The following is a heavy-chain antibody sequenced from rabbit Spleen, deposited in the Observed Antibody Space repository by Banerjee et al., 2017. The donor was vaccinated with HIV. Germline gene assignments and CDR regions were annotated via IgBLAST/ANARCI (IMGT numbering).Heavy chain of an antibody. CDR2: IVTASSGST. D-gene: IGHD4-1*01. J-gene: IGHJ6*01. Sequence: QSLEESGGGLVKPGASLTLTCTVSGFSLSSRYYMCWVRQAPGKRPEWIACIVTASSGSTYYASWAKGRFTISKTSSTTVTLQMTSLTAADTATYFCARDLDGVIGWNFGWWGPGTLVTVS. CDR3: ARDLDGVIGWNFGW. V-gene: IGHV1S40*01. CDR1: GFSLSSRYY.